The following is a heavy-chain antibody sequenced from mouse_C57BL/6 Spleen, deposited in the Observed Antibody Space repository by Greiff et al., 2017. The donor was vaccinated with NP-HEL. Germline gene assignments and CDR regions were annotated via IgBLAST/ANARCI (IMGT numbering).Heavy chain of an antibody. D-gene: IGHD4-1*01. CDR1: GYTFTDYN. Sequence: EVQLQQSGPELVKPGASVKIPCKASGYTFTDYNMDWVKQSHGKSLEWIGDINPNNGGTIYNQKFKGKATLTVDKSSSTAYMELRSLTSEDTAVYYCARHWDGWYFDVWGTGTTVTVSS. CDR2: INPNNGGT. J-gene: IGHJ1*03. CDR3: ARHWDGWYFDV. V-gene: IGHV1-18*01.